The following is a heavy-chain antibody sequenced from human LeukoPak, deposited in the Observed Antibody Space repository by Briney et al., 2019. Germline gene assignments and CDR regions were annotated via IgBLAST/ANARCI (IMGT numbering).Heavy chain of an antibody. CDR2: ISSSSSYI. V-gene: IGHV3-21*01. J-gene: IGHJ4*02. CDR3: ARANSNYVPDY. Sequence: GGSLRPSCAASGFTFSSYSMNWVRQAPGKGLEWVSSISSSSSYIYYADSVKGRLTISRDNAKNSLYLQMNSLRAEDTAVYYCARANSNYVPDYWGQGTLVTVSS. CDR1: GFTFSSYS. D-gene: IGHD4-11*01.